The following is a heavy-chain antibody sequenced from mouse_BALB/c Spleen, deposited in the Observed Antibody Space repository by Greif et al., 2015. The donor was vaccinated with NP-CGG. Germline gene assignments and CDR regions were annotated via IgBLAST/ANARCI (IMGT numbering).Heavy chain of an antibody. Sequence: EVQVVESGGGLVQPGGSRKLSCAASGFTFSSFGMHWVRQAPEKGLEWVAYISSGSSTIYYADTVKGRFTISRDNPKNTLFLQMTSLRSEDTAMYYCARLPYWGQGTTLTVSS. CDR3: ARLPY. J-gene: IGHJ2*01. CDR1: GFTFSSFG. D-gene: IGHD5-1*01. CDR2: ISSGSSTI. V-gene: IGHV5-17*02.